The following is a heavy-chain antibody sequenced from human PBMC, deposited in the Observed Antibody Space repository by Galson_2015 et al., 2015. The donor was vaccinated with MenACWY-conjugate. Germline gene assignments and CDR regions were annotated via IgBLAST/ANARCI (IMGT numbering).Heavy chain of an antibody. V-gene: IGHV3-33*01. D-gene: IGHD3-10*01. Sequence: SLRLSCAASGFRFSAYAMHWVRQAPGKGLEWVAVIWYDGSQRYYADSVKGRFTISRDNSKNTAHLQMNSLRVDDTAVYYCARHMGPSANSYWYGVDYWGRGTLVTVSS. CDR1: GFRFSAYA. J-gene: IGHJ4*02. CDR2: IWYDGSQR. CDR3: ARHMGPSANSYWYGVDY.